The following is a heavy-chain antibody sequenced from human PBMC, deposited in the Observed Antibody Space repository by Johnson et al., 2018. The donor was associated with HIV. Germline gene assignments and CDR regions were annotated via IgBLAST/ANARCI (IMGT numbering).Heavy chain of an antibody. J-gene: IGHJ3*02. CDR1: GFTFSSYG. Sequence: VQLVESGGGVVQPGGSLRLSCAASGFTFSSYGMHWVRQAPGKGLEWVAFIRYEGSNKYYADSWKGRFTISRDNSKNTLYFQMNVLRAKDTAADYCAKQNRGAFDIWGQGTMVTVSS. V-gene: IGHV3-30*02. CDR2: IRYEGSNK. CDR3: AKQNRGAFDI.